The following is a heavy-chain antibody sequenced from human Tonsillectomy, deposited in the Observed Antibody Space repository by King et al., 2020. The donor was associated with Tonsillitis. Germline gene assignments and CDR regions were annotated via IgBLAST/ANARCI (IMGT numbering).Heavy chain of an antibody. CDR3: ARAGARSESSGWFDAFDI. CDR1: GFTVSSNY. J-gene: IGHJ3*02. Sequence: VQLVESGGGLIQPGGSLRLSCAASGFTVSSNYMSWVRQAPGKGLEWVSVIYSGGSTYYADSVKGRFTISRDNSKNTLYLQMNSLRAEDTAGYYCARAGARSESSGWFDAFDIWGQGTMVTVSS. D-gene: IGHD6-19*01. V-gene: IGHV3-53*01. CDR2: IYSGGST.